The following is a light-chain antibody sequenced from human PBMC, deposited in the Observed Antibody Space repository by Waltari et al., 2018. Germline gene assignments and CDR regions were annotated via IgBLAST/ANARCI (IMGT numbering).Light chain of an antibody. J-gene: IGKJ1*01. CDR1: QTVSSSY. CDR2: GAS. V-gene: IGKV3-20*01. CDR3: QQYGSSPRT. Sequence: EIVLTQSPGTLSLSPGERATLSCRASQTVSSSYLAWYQQRPGQTPRLLISGASRRATGIPERFSGTGSGTDFTLTISRLEPEDFAVYYCQQYGSSPRTFGQGTKVDIK.